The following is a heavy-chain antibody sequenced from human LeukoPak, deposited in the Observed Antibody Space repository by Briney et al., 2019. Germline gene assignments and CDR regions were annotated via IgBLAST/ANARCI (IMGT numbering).Heavy chain of an antibody. CDR2: VYYSGST. J-gene: IGHJ4*02. CDR1: GGSITSGRYY. CDR3: ATNTSNTAFDY. Sequence: PSETLSLTCAVSGGSITSGRYYWGWIRQPPGKGLEWIGSVYYSGSTSYNPSLKSRVTISVGTSNNQFSLRLSSVTAADTAVYYCATNTSNTAFDYWGPGTLVTVSS. D-gene: IGHD4-11*01. V-gene: IGHV4-39*01.